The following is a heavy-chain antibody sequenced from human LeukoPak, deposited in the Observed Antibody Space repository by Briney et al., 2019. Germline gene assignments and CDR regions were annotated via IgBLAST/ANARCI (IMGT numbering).Heavy chain of an antibody. Sequence: GGSLRLSCAASGFTFSNAWMSWVRQAPGKGLEWVSVIYSGGSTYYADSVKGRFTISRDNSKNTLYLQMNSLRAEDTAVYYCARSIAVAGSDFDYWGQGTLVTVSS. D-gene: IGHD6-19*01. V-gene: IGHV3-66*01. CDR3: ARSIAVAGSDFDY. J-gene: IGHJ4*02. CDR2: IYSGGST. CDR1: GFTFSNAW.